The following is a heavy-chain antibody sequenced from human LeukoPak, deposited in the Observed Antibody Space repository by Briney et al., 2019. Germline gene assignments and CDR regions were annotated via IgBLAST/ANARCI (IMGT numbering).Heavy chain of an antibody. V-gene: IGHV1-69*05. J-gene: IGHJ4*02. Sequence: ASVKVSCKASGGTFSSYAISWVRQAPGQGLEWMGGIIPIFGTANYAQKFQGRVTITTDESTSTAYMELSSLRSEDTAVYYCARDGISCSGGSCSGDLDYWGQGTLVTVSS. CDR3: ARDGISCSGGSCSGDLDY. CDR2: IIPIFGTA. CDR1: GGTFSSYA. D-gene: IGHD2-15*01.